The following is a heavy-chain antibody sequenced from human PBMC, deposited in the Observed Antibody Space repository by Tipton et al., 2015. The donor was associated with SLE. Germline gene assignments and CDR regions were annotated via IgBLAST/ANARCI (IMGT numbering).Heavy chain of an antibody. CDR3: AKAWRRGSSGYDWTRTTGYFDL. D-gene: IGHD5-12*01. J-gene: IGHJ2*01. V-gene: IGHV3-11*04. Sequence: SLRLSCAASGFTFGGYYMSWVRQAPGKGLVWVSFINVGGGIINYADSVKGRFTISRDKSKNTLYLQMNSLRAEDTAVYYCAKAWRRGSSGYDWTRTTGYFDLWGRGTLVPVSS. CDR2: INVGGGII. CDR1: GFTFGGYY.